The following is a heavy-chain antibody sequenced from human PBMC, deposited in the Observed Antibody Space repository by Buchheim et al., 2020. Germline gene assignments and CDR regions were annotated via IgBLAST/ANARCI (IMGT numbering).Heavy chain of an antibody. CDR1: GFTFSSYA. J-gene: IGHJ5*02. D-gene: IGHD1-26*01. CDR3: AKDLLRGSYGA. CDR2: ISGTGSTT. V-gene: IGHV3-23*01. Sequence: EVQLLESGGGLVQPGGSLRLSCAASGFTFSSYAMSWVRQAPGKGLEWVSAISGTGSTTNYADSVKGRFTISRDNSKNTLYLKMNSLRVEDTAVYYCAKDLLRGSYGAWGQGTL.